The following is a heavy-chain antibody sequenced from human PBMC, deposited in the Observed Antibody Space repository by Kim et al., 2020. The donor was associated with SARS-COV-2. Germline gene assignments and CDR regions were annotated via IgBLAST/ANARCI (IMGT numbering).Heavy chain of an antibody. V-gene: IGHV4-4*02. Sequence: SETLSLTCAVSGGSISSSNWWSWVRQPPGKGLEWIGEIYHSGSTNYNPSLKSRVTISVDKSKNQFSLKLSSVTAADTAVYYCARVNRAYYYDSSGYYYFDYWGQGTLVTVSS. CDR2: IYHSGST. CDR3: ARVNRAYYYDSSGYYYFDY. J-gene: IGHJ4*02. CDR1: GGSISSSNW. D-gene: IGHD3-22*01.